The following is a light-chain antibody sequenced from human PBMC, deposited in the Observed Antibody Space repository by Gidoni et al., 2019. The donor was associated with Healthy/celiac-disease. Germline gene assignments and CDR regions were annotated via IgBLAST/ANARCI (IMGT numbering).Light chain of an antibody. CDR1: SSTIGSNY. Sequence: QSVLTQPPSASGPTGQRVTISCSGSSSTIGSNYVYWYQQLPGTAPKLLIYRNNQRPSGVPDRFSGSKSGTSASLAISGLRSEDGADYYCAAWDDSLSGPVFGGGTKLTVL. CDR3: AAWDDSLSGPV. J-gene: IGLJ2*01. V-gene: IGLV1-47*01. CDR2: RNN.